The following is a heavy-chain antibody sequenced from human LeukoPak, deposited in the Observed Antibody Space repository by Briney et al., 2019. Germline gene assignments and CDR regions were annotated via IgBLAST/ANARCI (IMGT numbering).Heavy chain of an antibody. Sequence: GGSLRLSCAASGFTFSNYNMNWVRQAPGKGLEWFSYISRSSSTIDYADSVKGRFTISRDNAKNSVYLQMNSLRAEDTAVYYCARIARVGAIGRVDYWGQGTLVTVSS. CDR3: ARIARVGAIGRVDY. D-gene: IGHD1-26*01. J-gene: IGHJ4*02. V-gene: IGHV3-48*04. CDR1: GFTFSNYN. CDR2: ISRSSSTI.